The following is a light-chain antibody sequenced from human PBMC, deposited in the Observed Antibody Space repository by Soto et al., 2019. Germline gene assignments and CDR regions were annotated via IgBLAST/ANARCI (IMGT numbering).Light chain of an antibody. CDR2: DAS. CDR1: QDISTW. V-gene: IGKV1-5*01. J-gene: IGKJ3*01. CDR3: QHRV. Sequence: DIQMTQSPSTLSASVGDSVTITCRASQDISTWLAWYQQRPGKAPHLLIYDASRLQSGVPSRFSGSGSGTEFTLTVSSLQPDDFVTYYCQHRVFGPGTKVEIK.